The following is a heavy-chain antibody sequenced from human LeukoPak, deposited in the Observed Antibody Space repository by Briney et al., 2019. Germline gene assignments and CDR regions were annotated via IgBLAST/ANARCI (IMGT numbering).Heavy chain of an antibody. D-gene: IGHD3-22*01. Sequence: XGSLRLSCAASGFTFSTYSFNWVRQARGKGVEGISSFSTSSISIYYAGSVKGPFTISRHNSKNTLYLQMNSLRAEDPAVYYCAKDSGSSGCFDFWGQGTLVTVSS. CDR3: AKDSGSSGCFDF. CDR2: FSTSSISI. V-gene: IGHV3-21*01. CDR1: GFTFSTYS. J-gene: IGHJ4*02.